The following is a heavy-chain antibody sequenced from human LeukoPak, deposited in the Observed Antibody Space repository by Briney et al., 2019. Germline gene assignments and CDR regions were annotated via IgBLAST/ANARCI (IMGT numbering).Heavy chain of an antibody. CDR2: IYYSGST. J-gene: IGHJ3*02. Sequence: SETLSLTCTVSGGSISSSSYYWSWIRQPPGKGLEWIGYIYYSGSTNYNPSLKSRVTISVDTSKNQFSLKLSSVTAADTAVYYCAREDPRAFDIWGQGTMVTVSS. CDR1: GGSISSSSYY. V-gene: IGHV4-61*01. CDR3: AREDPRAFDI.